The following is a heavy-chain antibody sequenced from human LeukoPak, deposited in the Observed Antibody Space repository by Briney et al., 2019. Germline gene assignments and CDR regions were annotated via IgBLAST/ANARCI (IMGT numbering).Heavy chain of an antibody. CDR1: EFSVGSNY. V-gene: IGHV3-66*01. CDR2: IYSGGST. D-gene: IGHD3-9*01. CDR3: ARVRGNYDILTGYYIPNYFDY. J-gene: IGHJ4*02. Sequence: GGSLRLSCAASEFSVGSNYMTWVRQAPGKGLEWVSVIYSGGSTYYADSVKGRFTISRDNSKNTLYLQMNSLRAEDTAVYYCARVRGNYDILTGYYIPNYFDYWGQGTLVTVSS.